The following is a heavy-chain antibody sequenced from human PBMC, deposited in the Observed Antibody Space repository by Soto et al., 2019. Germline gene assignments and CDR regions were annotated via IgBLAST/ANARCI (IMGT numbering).Heavy chain of an antibody. CDR2: IYYSGST. Sequence: SETLSLTCNVSGASISSRNYSCRWIQQPPGKGLEWIGYIYYSGSTYYNPSLKSRVTISVDTSKNQFSLKLSSVTAADTAVYYCARERPDGSRLDPWGQGTLVTVSS. CDR3: ARERPDGSRLDP. J-gene: IGHJ5*02. D-gene: IGHD6-13*01. V-gene: IGHV4-30-4*01. CDR1: GASISSRNYS.